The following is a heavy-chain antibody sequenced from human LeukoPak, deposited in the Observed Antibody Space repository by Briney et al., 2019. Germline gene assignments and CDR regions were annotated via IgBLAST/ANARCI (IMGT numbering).Heavy chain of an antibody. J-gene: IGHJ4*02. CDR2: ISWNSGSI. Sequence: PGRSLRLSCATSGFTFNDYAMYWVRQAPGKGLEWVSGISWNSGSIGYADSVKGRFTISRDNAKNSLYLQMDSLRAEDTALYYCAKDSNHITMVRGVFDYWGQGTLVTVSS. D-gene: IGHD3-10*01. V-gene: IGHV3-9*01. CDR1: GFTFNDYA. CDR3: AKDSNHITMVRGVFDY.